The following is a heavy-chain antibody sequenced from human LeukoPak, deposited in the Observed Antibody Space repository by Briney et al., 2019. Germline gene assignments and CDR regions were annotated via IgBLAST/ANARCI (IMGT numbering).Heavy chain of an antibody. Sequence: SETLSLTCTVSGGSISSSSYYWSWIRQPPGKGLEWIGEINHSGSTNYNPSLKSRVTISVDTSKNQFSLKLSSVTAADTAVYYCARRRGGIAAAGTSWRFSWFDPWGQGTLVTVSS. D-gene: IGHD6-13*01. V-gene: IGHV4-39*07. CDR1: GGSISSSSYY. J-gene: IGHJ5*02. CDR2: INHSGST. CDR3: ARRRGGIAAAGTSWRFSWFDP.